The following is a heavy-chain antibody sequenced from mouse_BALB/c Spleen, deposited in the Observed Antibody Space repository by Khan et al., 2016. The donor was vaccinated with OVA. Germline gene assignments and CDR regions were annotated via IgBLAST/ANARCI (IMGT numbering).Heavy chain of an antibody. CDR1: GFTFSNFG. V-gene: IGHV5-17*02. CDR2: ISSGSSTI. CDR3: TRDYYGSSYVAY. J-gene: IGHJ3*01. D-gene: IGHD1-1*01. Sequence: EVELVESGGGLVQPGGSRKLSCAASGFTFSNFGMHWFRQAPEKGLEWVAYISSGSSTIYYADTVKGRFTISRDNPTNTLFLQMTSLMSEDTAMYYCTRDYYGSSYVAYWGQGTLVTVSA.